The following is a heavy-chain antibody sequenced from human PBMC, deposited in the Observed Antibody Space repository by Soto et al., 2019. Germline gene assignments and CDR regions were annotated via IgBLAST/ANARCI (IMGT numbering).Heavy chain of an antibody. CDR3: ARALGYSGYAGMDV. D-gene: IGHD5-12*01. V-gene: IGHV1-18*01. CDR2: ISPDNGNP. J-gene: IGHJ6*02. CDR1: GYTFTIYG. Sequence: QVQLVQSGGEVKKPGASVKVSCKASGYTFTIYGINWVRQAPGQGLEWMGWISPDNGNPNDAQKLQGRVTMTTDTSTSTAYMELGSLRSDDTAVYYCARALGYSGYAGMDVWGQGTTVTVSS.